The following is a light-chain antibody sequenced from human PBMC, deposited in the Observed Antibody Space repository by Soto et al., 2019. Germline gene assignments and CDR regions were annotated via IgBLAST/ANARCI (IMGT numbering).Light chain of an antibody. Sequence: QSVLTQPPSLSGTPGQRVTISCSGSSSNIGGNTVDWYQHLPGTAPKLLLYINDQRPSGVPARFSGSTSGTSASLAISGLPYDEEAHYYCATWDDSLNAAVFGGGTQLTVL. CDR1: SSNIGGNT. CDR2: IND. V-gene: IGLV1-44*01. J-gene: IGLJ7*01. CDR3: ATWDDSLNAAV.